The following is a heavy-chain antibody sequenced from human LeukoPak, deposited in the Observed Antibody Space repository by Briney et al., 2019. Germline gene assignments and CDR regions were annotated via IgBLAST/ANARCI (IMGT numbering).Heavy chain of an antibody. CDR3: ARGGIDYGDFYGMDV. D-gene: IGHD4-17*01. J-gene: IGHJ6*02. CDR2: IGTAGDT. V-gene: IGHV3-13*01. Sequence: GGSLRLSCAASGFTFSSYDMHWVRQATGKGLEWVSAIGTAGDTYYPGSVKGRFTISRENAKNSLYLQMNSLRAGDTAVYYCARGGIDYGDFYGMDVWGQGTTVTVSS. CDR1: GFTFSSYD.